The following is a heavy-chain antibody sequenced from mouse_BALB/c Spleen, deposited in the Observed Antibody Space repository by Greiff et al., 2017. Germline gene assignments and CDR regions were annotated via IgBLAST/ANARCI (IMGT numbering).Heavy chain of an antibody. CDR3: ARDGNYDFAY. CDR1: GFSLTSYG. Sequence: QVQLKESGPGLVAPSQSLSLTCTVSGFSLTSYGVHWVRQPPGKGLEWLGVIWAGGSTNYNSTLMSRLSISKDNAKSQVFLKMNSLQTDDTAMYYCARDGNYDFAYWGQGTLVTVSA. J-gene: IGHJ3*01. V-gene: IGHV2-9*02. CDR2: IWAGGST. D-gene: IGHD2-1*01.